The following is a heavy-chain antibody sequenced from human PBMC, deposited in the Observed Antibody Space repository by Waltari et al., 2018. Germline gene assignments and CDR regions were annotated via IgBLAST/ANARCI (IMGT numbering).Heavy chain of an antibody. Sequence: VQLVESGGGLVQPGGSLRLSCAASGFTFSSYAIPWVRQAPGKGLEYVSAISSNGGSTYYANSVKGRFTISRDNSKNTLYLQMGSLRAEDMAVYYCARESSGFDYWGQGTLVTVSS. CDR1: GFTFSSYA. CDR2: ISSNGGST. CDR3: ARESSGFDY. V-gene: IGHV3-64*01. J-gene: IGHJ4*02. D-gene: IGHD3-10*01.